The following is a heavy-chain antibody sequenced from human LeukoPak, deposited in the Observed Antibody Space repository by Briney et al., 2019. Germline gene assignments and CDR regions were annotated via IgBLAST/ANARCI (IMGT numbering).Heavy chain of an antibody. V-gene: IGHV4-59*08. CDR2: IYYSGST. CDR3: ARSNCSSTSCYLN. Sequence: SETLSLTCTVSGGSISSYYWSWIRRPPGKGLEWIGYIYYSGSTNYNPSLKSRVTISVDTSKNQFSLKLSSVTAADTAVYYCARSNCSSTSCYLNWGQGTLVTVSS. J-gene: IGHJ4*02. D-gene: IGHD2-2*01. CDR1: GGSISSYY.